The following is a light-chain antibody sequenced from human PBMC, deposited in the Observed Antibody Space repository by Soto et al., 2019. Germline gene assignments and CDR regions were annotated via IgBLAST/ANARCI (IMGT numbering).Light chain of an antibody. CDR2: EVV. J-gene: IGLJ1*01. CDR1: KNDIGVYDF. V-gene: IGLV2-8*01. Sequence: QSVLTQPPSASGSHGQSVTISCTGTKNDIGVYDFVSWYQHHPGKAPRLIIYEVVQRPSGVPDRFSGSKSGNTASLTVSGLQAADEADYFCKSYAGSNTYVFGSGTKSPS. CDR3: KSYAGSNTYV.